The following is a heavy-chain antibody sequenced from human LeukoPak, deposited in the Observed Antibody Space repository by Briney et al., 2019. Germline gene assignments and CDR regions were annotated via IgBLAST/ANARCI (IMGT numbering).Heavy chain of an antibody. CDR1: GYTFTSYG. CDR3: AGDSSSGGTNWFDP. D-gene: IGHD6-6*01. J-gene: IGHJ5*02. Sequence: GASVKVSCKASGYTFTSYGISWVRQAPGQGLEWMGWISAYNGNTNYAQKLQGRVTMTTDISTSTAYMELRSLRSDDTAVYYCAGDSSSGGTNWFDPWGQGTLVTVSS. V-gene: IGHV1-18*01. CDR2: ISAYNGNT.